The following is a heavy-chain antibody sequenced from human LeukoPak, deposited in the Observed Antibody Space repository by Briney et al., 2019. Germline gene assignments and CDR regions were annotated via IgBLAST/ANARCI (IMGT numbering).Heavy chain of an antibody. J-gene: IGHJ4*02. CDR3: ARHLSTQWLVPTN. CDR1: GYTFTSYY. CDR2: INPSGGST. V-gene: IGHV1-46*01. Sequence: ASVKVSCKASGYTFTSYYMHWVRQAPGQGLEWMGIINPSGGSTSYAQKFQGRVTMTRDTSTSTVYMELSSLRPEDTAVYYCARHLSTQWLVPTNWGQGTLVTVSS. D-gene: IGHD6-19*01.